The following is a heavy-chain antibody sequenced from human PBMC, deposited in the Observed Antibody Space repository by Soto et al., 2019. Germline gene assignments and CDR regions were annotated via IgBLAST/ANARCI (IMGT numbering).Heavy chain of an antibody. V-gene: IGHV3-30*09. CDR1: GFTFSHYA. J-gene: IGHJ4*02. D-gene: IGHD3-9*01. CDR3: AREVILTGYRHGNLDH. Sequence: GGSLRLSCAAPGFTFSHYAMHWVRQAPGKGLEWVAVISYDGSNKYYADSVKGRFAISRDNSKNTLYVQLNSLRAEDTAVYYCAREVILTGYRHGNLDHWGQGTLVTVSS. CDR2: ISYDGSNK.